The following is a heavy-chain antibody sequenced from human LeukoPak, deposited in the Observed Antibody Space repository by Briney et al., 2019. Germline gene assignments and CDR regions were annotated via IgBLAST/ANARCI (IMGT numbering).Heavy chain of an antibody. J-gene: IGHJ4*02. V-gene: IGHV4-59*03. Sequence: SETLSLTCTVSGGXISGHYCSWIRQPPGKGLEWIAYIHYSGVTTYNPSLKSRVTISVDTSENQFSLKLSSVTAADTAVYYCARTTPHGSGDYWGQGTLVTVSS. CDR1: GGXISGHY. CDR3: ARTTPHGSGDY. CDR2: IHYSGVT. D-gene: IGHD3-10*01.